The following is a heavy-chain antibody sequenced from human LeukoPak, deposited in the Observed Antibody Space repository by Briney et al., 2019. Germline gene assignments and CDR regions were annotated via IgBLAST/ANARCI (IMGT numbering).Heavy chain of an antibody. CDR2: IIPIFGTA. V-gene: IGHV1-69*13. Sequence: ASVKVSCKASGGTFIRYAISWVRQAPGQGLEWMGGIIPIFGTANYAQKFQGRVTITADESTSTAYMELSSLRSEDTAVYYCAREEKIDYSNYANWFDPWGQGTLVTVSS. J-gene: IGHJ5*02. CDR3: AREEKIDYSNYANWFDP. CDR1: GGTFIRYA. D-gene: IGHD4-11*01.